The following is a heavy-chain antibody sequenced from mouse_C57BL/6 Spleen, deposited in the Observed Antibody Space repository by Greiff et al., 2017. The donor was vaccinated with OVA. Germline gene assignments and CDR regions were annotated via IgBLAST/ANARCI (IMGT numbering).Heavy chain of an antibody. CDR3: ARQIYYGNYLYYFDY. J-gene: IGHJ2*01. V-gene: IGHV1-54*01. CDR1: GYAFTNYL. Sequence: VKLMESGAELVRPGTSVKVSCKASGYAFTNYLIEWVKQRPGQGLEWIGVINPGSGGTNYTEKFKGKATLTADKSSSTAYMQLSSLTSEDSAVYFCARQIYYGNYLYYFDYWGQGTTLTVSS. D-gene: IGHD2-1*01. CDR2: INPGSGGT.